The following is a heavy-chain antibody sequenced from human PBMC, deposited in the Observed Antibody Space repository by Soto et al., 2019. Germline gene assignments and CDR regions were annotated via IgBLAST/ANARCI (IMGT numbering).Heavy chain of an antibody. D-gene: IGHD2-15*01. Sequence: QVQLQQWGAGLLKPSETLSLTCAVYGGSFSGYYWSWIRQPPGKGLEWIGEINHSGSTNYNPSLKSRVTIAVDTSKNQFSLKLSSVTAADTAVYYGARGQLGYCSGGSCYRSYWYFDLWGRGTLVTVSS. J-gene: IGHJ2*01. CDR2: INHSGST. V-gene: IGHV4-34*01. CDR1: GGSFSGYY. CDR3: ARGQLGYCSGGSCYRSYWYFDL.